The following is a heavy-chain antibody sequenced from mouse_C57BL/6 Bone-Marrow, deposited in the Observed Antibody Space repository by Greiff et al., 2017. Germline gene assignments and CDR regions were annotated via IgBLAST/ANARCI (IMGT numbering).Heavy chain of an antibody. CDR2: IWRGGST. CDR3: AKRPYYYGSNFDY. V-gene: IGHV2-5*01. CDR1: GFSLTSYG. J-gene: IGHJ2*01. D-gene: IGHD1-1*01. Sequence: QVQLQQSGPGLVQPSQSLSITCTVSGFSLTSYGVHWVRQSPGKGLEWLGVIWRGGSTDYNAAFMSRLSITKDNSKSQVFFKMNSLQADDTAIYYCAKRPYYYGSNFDYWGQGTTLTVSS.